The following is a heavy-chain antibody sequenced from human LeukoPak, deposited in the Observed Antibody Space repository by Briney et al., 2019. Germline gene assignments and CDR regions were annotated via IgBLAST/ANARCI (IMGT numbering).Heavy chain of an antibody. D-gene: IGHD3-10*01. J-gene: IGHJ4*02. CDR3: AKDRTEDYYGSGSFDY. V-gene: IGHV3-48*03. CDR2: ISSSGSTI. Sequence: GGSLRLSCAASGFTFSSYEMNWVRQAPGKGLEWVSYISSSGSTIYYADSVKGRFTISRDNAKNSLYLQMNSLRAEDTAVYYCAKDRTEDYYGSGSFDYWGQGTLVTVSS. CDR1: GFTFSSYE.